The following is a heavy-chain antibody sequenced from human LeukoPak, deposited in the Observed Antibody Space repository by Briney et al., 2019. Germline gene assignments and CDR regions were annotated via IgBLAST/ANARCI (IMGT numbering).Heavy chain of an antibody. Sequence: GGSLRLSCAASGFSFSDYWMTWVRQAPGKALEWEANINRDGSEKYYVDSVKGRFTISRDSPKNSLYLQMNNLRAEDTATYYCARGGYISSWYWVYWGQGTLVTVSS. D-gene: IGHD6-13*01. CDR2: INRDGSEK. CDR3: ARGGYISSWYWVY. J-gene: IGHJ4*02. V-gene: IGHV3-7*03. CDR1: GFSFSDYW.